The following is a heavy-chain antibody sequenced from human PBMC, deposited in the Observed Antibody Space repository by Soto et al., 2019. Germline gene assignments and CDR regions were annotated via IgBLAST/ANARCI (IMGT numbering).Heavy chain of an antibody. Sequence: SETLSLTCTVSGGSISSGDYYWSWIRQSPGKGLEWIGYIYYSGSTYYNPSLKSRVTISVETSKNQFSLKLSSVTAADTAVYYCAGSGPGYYYGMDVWGQATTVTVSS. CDR2: IYYSGST. D-gene: IGHD2-8*02. CDR3: AGSGPGYYYGMDV. J-gene: IGHJ6*02. V-gene: IGHV4-30-4*01. CDR1: GGSISSGDYY.